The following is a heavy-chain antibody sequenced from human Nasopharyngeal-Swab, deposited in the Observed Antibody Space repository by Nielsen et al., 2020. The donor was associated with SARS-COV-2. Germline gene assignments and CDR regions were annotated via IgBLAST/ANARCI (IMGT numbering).Heavy chain of an antibody. CDR1: ENAFTNYD. CDR3: ARLTGNDWFSDY. J-gene: IGHJ4*02. V-gene: IGHV1-18*01. CDR2: ITSYNGNT. D-gene: IGHD3-9*01. Sequence: ASVKVSCKTSENAFTNYDINWVRQAPGQGLEWLGWITSYNGNTNYAQEFQGRVTVTTDTSTSTGYMELRSLRSDDTAVYFCARLTGNDWFSDYWGQGTLVTVSS.